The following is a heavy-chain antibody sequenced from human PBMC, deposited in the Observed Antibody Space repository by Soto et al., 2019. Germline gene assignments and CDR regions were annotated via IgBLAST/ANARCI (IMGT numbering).Heavy chain of an antibody. CDR3: ARDPLIAAAGLDY. D-gene: IGHD6-13*01. V-gene: IGHV3-33*01. CDR1: GFTFSSYG. Sequence: ESGGGVVQPGRSLRLSCAASGFTFSSYGMHWVRQAPGKGLEWVAVIWYDGSNKYYADSVKGRFTISRDNSKNTLYLQMNSLRAEDTAVYYCARDPLIAAAGLDYWGQGTLVTVSS. CDR2: IWYDGSNK. J-gene: IGHJ4*02.